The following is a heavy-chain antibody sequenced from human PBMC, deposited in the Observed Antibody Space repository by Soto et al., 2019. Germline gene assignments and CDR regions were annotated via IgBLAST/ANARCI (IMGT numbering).Heavy chain of an antibody. CDR1: GDSISSGAW. D-gene: IGHD2-2*01. CDR3: ARDSRTGCSSTDCYMS. J-gene: IGHJ5*02. V-gene: IGHV4-4*02. Sequence: SETLSLTCAVSGDSISSGAWWRWVRQSPGKGLQSIGEIYHSGNTRNNPSLKSRVTMSVDKSNNQFSLNLMSVTAADTATYYCARDSRTGCSSTDCYMSWGRGILVTVSS. CDR2: IYHSGNT.